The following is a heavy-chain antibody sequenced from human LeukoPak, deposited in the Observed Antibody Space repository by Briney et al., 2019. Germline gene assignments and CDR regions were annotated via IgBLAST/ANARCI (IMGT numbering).Heavy chain of an antibody. D-gene: IGHD3-3*01. J-gene: IGHJ4*02. CDR1: GFTFSSYW. CDR3: ARGNDFRTLGY. V-gene: IGHV3-74*01. CDR2: INSDGSST. Sequence: GGSLRLSCAASGFTFSSYWMHWVRQAPGKGLVWVSHINSDGSSTSYADSVKGRFTISRDNAKNTLYLQMNSLRAEDTAVYYCARGNDFRTLGYWGQGTLVTVSS.